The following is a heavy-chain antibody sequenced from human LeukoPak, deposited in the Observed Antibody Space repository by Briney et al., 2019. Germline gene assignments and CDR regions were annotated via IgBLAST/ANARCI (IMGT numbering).Heavy chain of an antibody. Sequence: ATVKVSCKASGGTFSSYAISWVRQAPGQGLEWMGRIFPILGIANYAQKFQGRVTITADKSTSTAYMELSSLRSEDTAVYYCARVRAAAENYWGQGTLVTVSS. CDR1: GGTFSSYA. J-gene: IGHJ4*02. D-gene: IGHD6-13*01. CDR2: IFPILGIA. V-gene: IGHV1-69*04. CDR3: ARVRAAAENY.